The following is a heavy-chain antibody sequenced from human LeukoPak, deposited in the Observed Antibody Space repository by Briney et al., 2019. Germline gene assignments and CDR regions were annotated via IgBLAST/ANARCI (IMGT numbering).Heavy chain of an antibody. CDR1: GFTFSSYE. D-gene: IGHD3-22*01. V-gene: IGHV3-48*03. Sequence: SGGSLRLSCAASGFTFSSYEMDWVRQAPGKGLEWVSNIKSDGYTMYADSAKGRFTISRDNAKNLLFLDMSSLRAEDTAIYYCAKELTPHSSGFDAFEIWGQGTMVTVSS. CDR2: IKSDGYT. J-gene: IGHJ3*02. CDR3: AKELTPHSSGFDAFEI.